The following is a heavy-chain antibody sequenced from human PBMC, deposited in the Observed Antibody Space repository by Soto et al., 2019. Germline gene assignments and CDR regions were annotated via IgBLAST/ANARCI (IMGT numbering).Heavy chain of an antibody. CDR2: ISSSSSTI. V-gene: IGHV3-48*01. D-gene: IGHD3-10*01. J-gene: IGHJ6*03. CDR1: GFTFSSYN. Sequence: FLRLSCAASGFTFSSYNMNWVRQAPGKGLEWVSYISSSSSTIYYADSVKGRFTISRDNAKNSLYLQMNSLRAEDTAVYYCASVDYGSGSYNYYYYYMDVWGKGTTVTVSS. CDR3: ASVDYGSGSYNYYYYYMDV.